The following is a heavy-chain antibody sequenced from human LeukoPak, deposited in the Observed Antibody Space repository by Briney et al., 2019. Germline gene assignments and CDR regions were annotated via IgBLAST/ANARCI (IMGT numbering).Heavy chain of an antibody. CDR1: GGSFSGYY. J-gene: IGHJ4*02. Sequence: PSETLSLTCTVYGGSFSGYYWSWIRQPPGKGLEWIGEINHSGSTNSNPSLKSRVTISVDTSKNHFSLKLSSVTAADTAVYYCARDFRGGYDFWSGYYTPYYFDYWGQGTLVTVSP. V-gene: IGHV4-34*01. CDR2: INHSGST. D-gene: IGHD3-3*01. CDR3: ARDFRGGYDFWSGYYTPYYFDY.